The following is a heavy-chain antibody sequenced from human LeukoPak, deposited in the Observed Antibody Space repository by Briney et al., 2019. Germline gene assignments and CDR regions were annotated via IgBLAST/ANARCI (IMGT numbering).Heavy chain of an antibody. D-gene: IGHD1-26*01. CDR3: TREWELPGSDFDY. CDR1: GFTFGDHT. Sequence: GGSLRLSCTASGFTFGDHTMNWFRQAPGKGLEWVGFIRSKDYGGTTEYAASVKDRLSISRDDSKCIAYLQMNSLKTEDTAVYYCTREWELPGSDFDYWGQGTLVTVSS. CDR2: IRSKDYGGTT. V-gene: IGHV3-49*03. J-gene: IGHJ4*02.